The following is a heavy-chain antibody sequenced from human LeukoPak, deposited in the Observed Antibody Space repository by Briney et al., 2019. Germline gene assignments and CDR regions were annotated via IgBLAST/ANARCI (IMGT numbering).Heavy chain of an antibody. CDR3: ARIEYSSSGTWYFDL. CDR1: GFTVSSNY. J-gene: IGHJ2*01. CDR2: IKQDGSEK. V-gene: IGHV3-7*04. D-gene: IGHD6-13*01. Sequence: PGGSLRLSCAASGFTVSSNYMSWVRQAPGKGLEWVANIKQDGSEKYYVDSVKGRFTISRDNAKNSLYLQMNSLRAEDTAVYYCARIEYSSSGTWYFDLWGRGTLVTVSS.